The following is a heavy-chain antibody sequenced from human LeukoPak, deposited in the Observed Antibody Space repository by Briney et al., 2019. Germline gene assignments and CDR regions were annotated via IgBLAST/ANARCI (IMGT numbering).Heavy chain of an antibody. CDR3: ARDAPAIVGAMRY. D-gene: IGHD1-26*01. V-gene: IGHV1-2*02. CDR2: INPNSGGT. CDR1: GYTFTGYY. J-gene: IGHJ4*02. Sequence: ASVKVSCKASGYTFTGYYMHWVRPAPGQGLEWMGWINPNSGGTNYAQKFQGRVTMTRDTSISTAYMELSRLRSDDTAVYYCARDAPAIVGAMRYWGQGTLVTVSS.